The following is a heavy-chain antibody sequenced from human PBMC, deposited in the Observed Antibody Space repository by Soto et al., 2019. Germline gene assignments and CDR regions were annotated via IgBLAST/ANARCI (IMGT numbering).Heavy chain of an antibody. CDR3: AKGFTMIVVAPIDY. V-gene: IGHV3-30*18. D-gene: IGHD3-22*01. Sequence: HPGGSLRLSCAASGFTFSSYGMHWVRQAPGKGLEWVAVISYDGSNKYYADSVKGRITISRDNTKNTLYLQMNSLRAEDTAVYYCAKGFTMIVVAPIDYWGQGTLVTVSS. CDR2: ISYDGSNK. J-gene: IGHJ4*02. CDR1: GFTFSSYG.